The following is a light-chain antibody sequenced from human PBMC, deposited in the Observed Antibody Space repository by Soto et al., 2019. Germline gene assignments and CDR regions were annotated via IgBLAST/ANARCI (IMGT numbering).Light chain of an antibody. CDR2: GNS. CDR3: DSYYSSLSASVV. Sequence: QSVLTQPPSVSGAPGQRVTISCTGSSSKIGAGYDVHWYQQLPGTAPKLLIYGNSNRPSGVPDRFSGSKSGTSASLAIAGLQAENEADYYCDSYYSSLSASVVFGGGTKLTVL. CDR1: SSKIGAGYD. J-gene: IGLJ2*01. V-gene: IGLV1-40*01.